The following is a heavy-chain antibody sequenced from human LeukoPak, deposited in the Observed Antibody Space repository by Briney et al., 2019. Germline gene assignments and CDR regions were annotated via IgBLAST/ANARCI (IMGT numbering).Heavy chain of an antibody. D-gene: IGHD6-13*01. CDR2: ISSSSSYI. Sequence: GGSLRLSCAASGFTFSSYSMNWVRQAPGKGLEWVSSISSSSSYIYYADSVKGRLTISRDNAKNSLYLQMNSLRAEDTAVYYCARDRGSSSWYNWFDPWGQGTLVTVSS. CDR3: ARDRGSSSWYNWFDP. CDR1: GFTFSSYS. V-gene: IGHV3-21*01. J-gene: IGHJ5*02.